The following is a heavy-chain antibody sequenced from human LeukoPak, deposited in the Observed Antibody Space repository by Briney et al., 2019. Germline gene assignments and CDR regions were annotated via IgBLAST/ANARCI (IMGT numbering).Heavy chain of an antibody. Sequence: PGGSLRLSCAASGFTFTNYAMHWVRQTPGKGLEWVALISSDGSKNIYADPVKGRFTVSRDNSKNTLYLQMISLRAEDTAVYYCVKGLVQTTMSYSVDYWGQGALVTVSS. D-gene: IGHD1-1*01. CDR1: GFTFTNYA. CDR2: ISSDGSKN. CDR3: VKGLVQTTMSYSVDY. V-gene: IGHV3-30*18. J-gene: IGHJ4*02.